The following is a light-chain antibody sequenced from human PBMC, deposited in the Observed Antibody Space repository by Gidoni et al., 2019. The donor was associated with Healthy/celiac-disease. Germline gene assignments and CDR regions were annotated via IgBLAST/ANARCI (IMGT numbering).Light chain of an antibody. J-gene: IGKJ1*01. V-gene: IGKV3-15*01. CDR2: GAS. CDR3: QQYNTWPWT. CDR1: QSVSSN. Sequence: EIVMTQSPATLSVSSGERATLSCRASQSVSSNLAWYQQKPGQAPRLLIYGASTRATGIPARFSGSGSGREFTLTISSLQSEDFAVYYCQQYNTWPWTFDQGTKVEIK.